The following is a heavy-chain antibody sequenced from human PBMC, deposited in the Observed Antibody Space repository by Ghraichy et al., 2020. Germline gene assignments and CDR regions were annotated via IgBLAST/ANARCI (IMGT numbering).Heavy chain of an antibody. J-gene: IGHJ6*02. V-gene: IGHV1-2*04. CDR1: GYTFTGYY. Sequence: ASVKVSCKASGYTFTGYYMHWVRQAPGQGLEWMGWINPNSGGTNYAQKFQGWVTMTRDTSISTAYMELSRLRSDDTAVYYCARDQTHSDCSGGSCSNLLGYYGMDVWGQGTTVTVSS. CDR3: ARDQTHSDCSGGSCSNLLGYYGMDV. D-gene: IGHD2-15*01. CDR2: INPNSGGT.